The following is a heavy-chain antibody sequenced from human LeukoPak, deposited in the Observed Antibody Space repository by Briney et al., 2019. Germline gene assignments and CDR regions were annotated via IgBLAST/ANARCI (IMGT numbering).Heavy chain of an antibody. CDR2: INPNSGGT. CDR3: ARYDSGYDYRGIDY. CDR1: GYTFTGYY. Sequence: ASVKVSCKAPGYTFTGYYMHWVRQAPGQGLEWMGWINPNSGGTNYAQKFQGRVTMTRDTSISTAYMELSRRRSDDTAVYYCARYDSGYDYRGIDYWGQGTLVTVSS. D-gene: IGHD5-12*01. J-gene: IGHJ4*02. V-gene: IGHV1-2*02.